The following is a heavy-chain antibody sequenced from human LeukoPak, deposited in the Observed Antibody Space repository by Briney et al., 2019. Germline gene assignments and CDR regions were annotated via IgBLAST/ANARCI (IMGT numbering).Heavy chain of an antibody. D-gene: IGHD6-13*01. Sequence: PSETLSLTCTVSGGSISSSSYYWGWIRQPPGKGLEWIGSIYHSGNTNYNPSLKSRVTISVDTSKNQFSLKLSSVTAADAAVYYCARTQIGTSSSWPNYYYYYMDVWGKGTTVTISS. V-gene: IGHV4-39*07. CDR1: GGSISSSSYY. CDR3: ARTQIGTSSSWPNYYYYYMDV. CDR2: IYHSGNT. J-gene: IGHJ6*03.